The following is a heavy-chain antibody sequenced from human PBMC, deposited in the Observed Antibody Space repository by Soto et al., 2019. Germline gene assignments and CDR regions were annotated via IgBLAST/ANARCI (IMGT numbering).Heavy chain of an antibody. J-gene: IGHJ5*02. CDR2: ISGSGGST. D-gene: IGHD3-3*01. CDR1: GFTFSRYA. CDR3: AKDSEEYDFWSGYYSRWFDP. V-gene: IGHV3-23*01. Sequence: PCAAAGFTFSRYALSCVRQAPRKGLEWVSAISGSGGSTYCADSVKGRFTISRDNSKNTLYLQMNSLRAEDTAVYYCAKDSEEYDFWSGYYSRWFDPWGQGTLVTVSS.